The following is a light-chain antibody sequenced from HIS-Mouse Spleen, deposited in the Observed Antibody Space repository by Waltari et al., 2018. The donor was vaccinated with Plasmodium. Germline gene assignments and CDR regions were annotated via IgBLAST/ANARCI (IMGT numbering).Light chain of an antibody. V-gene: IGKV3-15*01. J-gene: IGKJ3*01. CDR1: QSVSSN. Sequence: IVMTQSPATLSVSPGERATVSRRASQSVSSNLAWYQQKPGQAPRLLIYGASTRATGIPARFSGSGSGTEFTLTISSLQSEDFAVYYCQQYNNWSFTFGPGTKVDIK. CDR2: GAS. CDR3: QQYNNWSFT.